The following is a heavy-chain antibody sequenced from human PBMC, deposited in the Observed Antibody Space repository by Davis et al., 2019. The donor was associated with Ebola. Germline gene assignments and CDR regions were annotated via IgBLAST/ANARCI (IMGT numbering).Heavy chain of an antibody. Sequence: ASVKVSCKASGYTFTSYAMHWVRQAPGQRLEWMGWINAGNGNTKYSQKFQGRVTITRDTSASTVYMELSSLRSEDTAVYYCARDRFWGSGSNYGMDVWGQGTTVTVSS. CDR3: ARDRFWGSGSNYGMDV. D-gene: IGHD2-15*01. V-gene: IGHV1-3*01. J-gene: IGHJ6*02. CDR1: GYTFTSYA. CDR2: INAGNGNT.